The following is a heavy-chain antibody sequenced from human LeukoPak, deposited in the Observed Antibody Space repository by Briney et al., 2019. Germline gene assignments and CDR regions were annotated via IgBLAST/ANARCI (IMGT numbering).Heavy chain of an antibody. CDR1: GFTFSSYS. D-gene: IGHD2-2*02. CDR2: ISSSSSYI. V-gene: IGHV3-21*01. CDR3: ARDGGYCSSTSCYKEYMDV. Sequence: GGSLRLSCAASGFTFSSYSMNWVRQAPGKGLEWVSSISSSSSYIYYADSVKGRFTISRDNAKNSLYLQMNSLRAEDTAVYYCARDGGYCSSTSCYKEYMDVWGKGTTVTVSS. J-gene: IGHJ6*03.